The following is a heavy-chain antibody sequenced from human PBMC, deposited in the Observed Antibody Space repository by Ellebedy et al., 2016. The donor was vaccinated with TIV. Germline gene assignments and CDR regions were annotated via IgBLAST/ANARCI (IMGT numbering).Heavy chain of an antibody. V-gene: IGHV4-39*01. Sequence: MPSETLSLTCTVSGGSISGLSHYWGWIRQTPGQGLEWIGSIYYSGSTYYNPSLKSRVTISVDTSKNQFSLKLSSVTAADTAVYYCARLKATNSPFDIWGQGTMVTVSS. D-gene: IGHD1-1*01. CDR2: IYYSGST. CDR3: ARLKATNSPFDI. J-gene: IGHJ3*02. CDR1: GGSISGLSHY.